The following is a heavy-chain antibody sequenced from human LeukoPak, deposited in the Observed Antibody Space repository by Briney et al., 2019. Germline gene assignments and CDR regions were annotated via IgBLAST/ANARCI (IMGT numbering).Heavy chain of an antibody. D-gene: IGHD6-19*01. J-gene: IGHJ5*02. CDR1: GGSISCYY. V-gene: IGHV4-59*08. Sequence: PSETLSLTCTVSGGSISCYYWSWIRQPPGKGMECIGYIYYSGSTNYNPSLKSRVTISVDTSKNQFSLKLSTVTAADTAVYYCARSRTKSIAVAGTHWFDPWGQGTLVTVSS. CDR2: IYYSGST. CDR3: ARSRTKSIAVAGTHWFDP.